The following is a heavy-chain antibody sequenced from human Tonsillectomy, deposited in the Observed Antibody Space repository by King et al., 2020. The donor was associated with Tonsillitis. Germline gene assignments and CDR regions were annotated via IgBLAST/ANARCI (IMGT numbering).Heavy chain of an antibody. CDR1: GFTFSSYA. Sequence: VQLVESGGGVVQPGRSLRLSCAASGFTFSSYAMHWVRQAPGKGLEWVAVISYDGSNKYYADSVKGRFTISRDNSKNTLYLQMNSLRAEDTAVYYFARDGAAAAGTGRHYYYGMDVWGQGTTVTVSS. J-gene: IGHJ6*02. D-gene: IGHD6-13*01. CDR3: ARDGAAAAGTGRHYYYGMDV. V-gene: IGHV3-30-3*01. CDR2: ISYDGSNK.